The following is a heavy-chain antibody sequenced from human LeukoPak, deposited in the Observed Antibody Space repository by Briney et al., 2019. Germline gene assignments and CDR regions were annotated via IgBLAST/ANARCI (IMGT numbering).Heavy chain of an antibody. CDR1: GFTFSSYW. CDR3: ARDVSPYSNGWYDAFDI. V-gene: IGHV3-7*01. Sequence: GGSLRLSCAASGFTFSSYWMTWVRQAPGKGLGWVANIKQDGSEKYYVDSVKGRFTISRDNAKNSLYLQMNSLRAEDTAMYYCARDVSPYSNGWYDAFDIWGQGTMVTVSS. J-gene: IGHJ3*02. CDR2: IKQDGSEK. D-gene: IGHD6-19*01.